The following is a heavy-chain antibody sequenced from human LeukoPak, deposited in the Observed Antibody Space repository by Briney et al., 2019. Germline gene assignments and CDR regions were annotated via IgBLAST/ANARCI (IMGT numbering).Heavy chain of an antibody. CDR2: INPNSGGT. V-gene: IGHV1-2*02. CDR3: ARPAPRGRYYDSSGYYYFDY. D-gene: IGHD3-22*01. J-gene: IGHJ4*02. CDR1: GYTFTGYY. Sequence: GASVKVSCKASGYTFTGYYMHWVRQAPGQGLEWMGWINPNSGGTNYAQKFQGRVTMTRDTSISTAYMELSRLRSDDTAVYYCARPAPRGRYYDSSGYYYFDYWGQGTLVTVSS.